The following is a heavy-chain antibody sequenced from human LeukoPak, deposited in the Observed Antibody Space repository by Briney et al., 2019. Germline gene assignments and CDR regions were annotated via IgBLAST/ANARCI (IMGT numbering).Heavy chain of an antibody. V-gene: IGHV5-51*01. CDR3: ARQITDQSSGYDSIDY. CDR2: SYPGDSDT. Sequence: GEPLQISCKASGSRFTTYWIGWVRQMPGKSLEWMGVSYPGDSDTRYSPSFEGQVTISADKSITTAYLQWSSLKASDTAMYYCARQITDQSSGYDSIDYWGQGTLVTVSS. CDR1: GSRFTTYW. J-gene: IGHJ4*02. D-gene: IGHD5-12*01.